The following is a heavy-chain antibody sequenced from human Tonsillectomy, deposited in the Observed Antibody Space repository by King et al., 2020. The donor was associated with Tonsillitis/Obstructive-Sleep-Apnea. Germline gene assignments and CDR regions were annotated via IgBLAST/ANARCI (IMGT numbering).Heavy chain of an antibody. V-gene: IGHV3-23*04. CDR3: AKDGRSTTPGY. D-gene: IGHD5/OR15-5a*01. J-gene: IGHJ4*02. CDR2: VRGRGGSP. CDR1: GFSFIISA. Sequence: DVQLVESGGGLGQPGGSLRLSCAASGFSFIISAMSWVRQAPGKGLEWVSTVRGRGGSPYYADSVKGRFTVSRDNSKDTLYLQMNSLRAEDTALYFCAKDGRSTTPGYWGQGTLVTVSS.